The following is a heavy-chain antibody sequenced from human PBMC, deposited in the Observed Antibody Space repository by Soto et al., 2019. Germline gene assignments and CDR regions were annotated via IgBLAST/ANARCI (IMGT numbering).Heavy chain of an antibody. Sequence: SETLSLTCTVSGGSNSSYYWSWIRQPPGKGLEWFWYIYYSGSTNYNPSLKSRVTISVDTSKNQFSLKLSSVTAADTAVYYCARNNGRENYYDSSGYWYYFDYWGQGTLVTVSS. V-gene: IGHV4-59*01. CDR1: GGSNSSYY. CDR2: IYYSGST. D-gene: IGHD3-22*01. CDR3: ARNNGRENYYDSSGYWYYFDY. J-gene: IGHJ4*02.